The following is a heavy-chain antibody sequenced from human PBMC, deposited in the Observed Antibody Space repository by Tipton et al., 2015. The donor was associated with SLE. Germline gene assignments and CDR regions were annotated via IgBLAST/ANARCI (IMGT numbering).Heavy chain of an antibody. Sequence: SLRLSCAASGFTVSSNYMSWVRQAPGKGLEWVSSISSSSSYIYYADSVKGRFTISRDNAKNSLYLQMNSLRAEDTAVYYCARGPYYYDSSGYYYDYWGQGTLVTVSS. D-gene: IGHD3-22*01. CDR1: GFTVSSNY. CDR2: ISSSSSYI. CDR3: ARGPYYYDSSGYYYDY. J-gene: IGHJ4*02. V-gene: IGHV3-21*03.